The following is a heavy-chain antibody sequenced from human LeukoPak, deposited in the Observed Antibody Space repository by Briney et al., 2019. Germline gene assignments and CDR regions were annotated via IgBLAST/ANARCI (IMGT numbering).Heavy chain of an antibody. CDR3: ARPGYSSGWYTEGGWFDP. Sequence: GGSLRLSCAASGFTFSSYWMHWVRQAPGKGLVWVSRINSDGSSTSYADSVKGRFTISRDNAKNSLYLQMNSLRAEDTAVYYCARPGYSSGWYTEGGWFDPWGQGTLVTVSS. CDR2: INSDGSST. D-gene: IGHD6-19*01. CDR1: GFTFSSYW. J-gene: IGHJ5*02. V-gene: IGHV3-74*01.